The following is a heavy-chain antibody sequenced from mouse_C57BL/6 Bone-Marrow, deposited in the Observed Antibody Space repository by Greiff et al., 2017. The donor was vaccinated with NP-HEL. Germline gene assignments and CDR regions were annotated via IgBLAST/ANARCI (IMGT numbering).Heavy chain of an antibody. CDR1: GYSITSCYY. CDR3: ARVVAMYYFDY. CDR2: ISYDGSN. V-gene: IGHV3-6*01. J-gene: IGHJ2*01. D-gene: IGHD1-1*02. Sequence: EVKLQESGPGLVKPSQSLSLTCSVPGYSITSCYYWNWIRQFPGNKLEWMGYISYDGSNNYKPSLKNRISITRDTSKNQFFLKLNSVTTEDTATYYCARVVAMYYFDYWGQGTTLTVSS.